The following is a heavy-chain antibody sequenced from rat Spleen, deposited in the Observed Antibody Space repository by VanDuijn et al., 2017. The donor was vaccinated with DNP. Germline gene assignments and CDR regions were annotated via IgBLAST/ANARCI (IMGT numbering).Heavy chain of an antibody. CDR2: ISYSGST. J-gene: IGHJ1*01. V-gene: IGHV3-1*01. Sequence: EVQLQDSGPGLVKPSQSLSLTCSVTGYFITSNYWGWIRKFPGNKMEYIGHISYSGSTNYNPSLKSRFSITRDTSKNQFFLQLNSVTTEDTATYYCARYRITTYYYFDLWGPGTMVTVSS. D-gene: IGHD1-10*01. CDR3: ARYRITTYYYFDL. CDR1: GYFITSNY.